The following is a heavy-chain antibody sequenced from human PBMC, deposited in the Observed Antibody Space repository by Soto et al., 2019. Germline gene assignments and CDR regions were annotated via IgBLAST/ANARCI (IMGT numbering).Heavy chain of an antibody. Sequence: QVQLVESGGGVVQPGRPLRLSCAASGFTFSSYAMHWVRQAPGKGLEWVAVISYDGSNKYYADSVKGRFTISRDNSKNTLYLQMNSPRAEDTAVYYCAKDLIAVAGTGFDYWGQGTLVTVSS. D-gene: IGHD6-19*01. CDR1: GFTFSSYA. CDR3: AKDLIAVAGTGFDY. CDR2: ISYDGSNK. V-gene: IGHV3-30-3*01. J-gene: IGHJ4*02.